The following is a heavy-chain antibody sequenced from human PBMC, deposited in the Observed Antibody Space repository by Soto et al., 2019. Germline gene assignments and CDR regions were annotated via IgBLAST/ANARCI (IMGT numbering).Heavy chain of an antibody. V-gene: IGHV3-30*18. CDR1: GFTFSSYG. CDR3: EKDQESSTDY. D-gene: IGHD6-13*01. Sequence: QVQLVESGGGVVQPGRSLRLSCAASGFTFSSYGMHWVRQAPGKGLEWVAVISYDGSNKYYADSVKVRFTISRDNSKIALSLQMNSLRAEDTAVYYCEKDQESSTDYWGQGTLVTVSS. J-gene: IGHJ4*02. CDR2: ISYDGSNK.